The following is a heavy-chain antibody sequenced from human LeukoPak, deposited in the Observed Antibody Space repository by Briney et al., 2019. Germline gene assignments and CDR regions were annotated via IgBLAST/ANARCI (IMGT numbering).Heavy chain of an antibody. CDR1: GYTFTSYG. D-gene: IGHD6-13*01. CDR2: ISAYNGNT. Sequence: ASVKVSCEASGYTFTSYGISWVRQAPGQGLEWMRWISAYNGNTNYAQKLQGRVTMTTDTSTSTAYMELRSLRSDDTAVYYCARDAIAAAASNWFDPWGQGTLVTVSS. J-gene: IGHJ5*02. CDR3: ARDAIAAAASNWFDP. V-gene: IGHV1-18*01.